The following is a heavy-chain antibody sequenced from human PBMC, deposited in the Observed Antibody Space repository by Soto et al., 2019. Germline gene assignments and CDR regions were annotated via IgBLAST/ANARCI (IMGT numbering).Heavy chain of an antibody. CDR1: GFTLSSYS. V-gene: IGHV3-30*18. J-gene: IGHJ4*02. CDR3: AKGEVRGIIPSYFDY. CDR2: ISNDGSNE. D-gene: IGHD3-10*01. Sequence: SGGSLRLSCAASGFTLSSYSMNWVRQAPGKGLEWVARISNDGSNEYYVDSVKGRFTISRDNSKNTLYLQMDSLRAEDTAVYYCAKGEVRGIIPSYFDYWGLGTLVTVSS.